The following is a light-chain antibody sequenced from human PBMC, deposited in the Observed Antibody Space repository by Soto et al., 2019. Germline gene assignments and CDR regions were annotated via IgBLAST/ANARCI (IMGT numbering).Light chain of an antibody. Sequence: QLVLTQSPSASASLGASVKLTCTLSSGYSSYAIAWHQQQPEKGPRYLMKVNSDGSHNKGDGIPDRFSGSSSGAERYLTISCLQSEDEADYYCQTWGTGSVVFGGGTKLTVL. J-gene: IGLJ2*01. CDR2: VNSDGSH. CDR3: QTWGTGSVV. V-gene: IGLV4-69*01. CDR1: SGYSSYA.